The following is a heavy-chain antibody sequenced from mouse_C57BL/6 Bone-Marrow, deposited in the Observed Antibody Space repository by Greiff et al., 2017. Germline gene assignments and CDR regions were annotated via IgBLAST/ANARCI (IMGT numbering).Heavy chain of an antibody. J-gene: IGHJ4*01. V-gene: IGHV6-6*01. CDR2: IRNKANNHAT. D-gene: IGHD1-1*01. CDR3: TKGSSYDYAMDY. Sequence: EVMLVESGGGLVQPGGSMKLSCAASGFTFSDAWMDWVRQSPEKGLEWVAEIRNKANNHATYYAESVKGRFTISRDDSKSSVYLQMNSLRAEDTGIYYCTKGSSYDYAMDYWGQGTSVTVSS. CDR1: GFTFSDAW.